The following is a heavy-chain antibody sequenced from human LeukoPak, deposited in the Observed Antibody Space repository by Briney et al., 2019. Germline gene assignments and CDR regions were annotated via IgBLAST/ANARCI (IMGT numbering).Heavy chain of an antibody. CDR1: GYTFSNYG. D-gene: IGHD6-19*01. CDR3: AREMGSSGWYDSFDY. Sequence: ASVNVSCKASGYTFSNYGISWVRQAPGQGLEWMGWISAYKANTHYAQKFQDRVTMTTDTPTSTAYMELRSLRADDTAVYYCAREMGSSGWYDSFDYWGQGTLVTVSS. CDR2: ISAYKANT. V-gene: IGHV1-18*01. J-gene: IGHJ4*02.